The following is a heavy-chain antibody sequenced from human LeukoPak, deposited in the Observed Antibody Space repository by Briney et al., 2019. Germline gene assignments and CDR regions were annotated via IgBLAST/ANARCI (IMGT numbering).Heavy chain of an antibody. CDR1: GFTFSSYW. J-gene: IGHJ2*01. D-gene: IGHD3-10*01. V-gene: IGHV3-7*01. Sequence: GGSLRLSCAASGFTFSSYWMSWVRQAPGKGLEWVANIKQDGSEKYYVDSVKGRFTISRDNAKNSLYLQMSSLRAEDTAVYYCARPEYYYGSGSLYWYFDLWGRGTLVTVSS. CDR3: ARPEYYYGSGSLYWYFDL. CDR2: IKQDGSEK.